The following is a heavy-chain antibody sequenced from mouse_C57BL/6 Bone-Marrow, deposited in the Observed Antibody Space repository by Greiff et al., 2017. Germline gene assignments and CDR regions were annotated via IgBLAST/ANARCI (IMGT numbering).Heavy chain of an antibody. CDR2: INPNNGGT. V-gene: IGHV1-26*01. CDR3: ASCYDYASVAY. J-gene: IGHJ3*01. D-gene: IGHD2-4*01. Sequence: VQLKQPGPELVKPGASVKISCKASGYSFTGYYMTWVKQSPEQSLEWIGDINPNNGGTSYNQKFKGKATLTVDKSSSTAYMGLRSLTSEDSAGYYCASCYDYASVAYWGQGTLVTVSA. CDR1: GYSFTGYY.